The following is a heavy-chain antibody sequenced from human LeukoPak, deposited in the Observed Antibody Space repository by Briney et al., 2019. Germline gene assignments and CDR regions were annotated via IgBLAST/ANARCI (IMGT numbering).Heavy chain of an antibody. D-gene: IGHD6-19*01. J-gene: IGHJ4*02. CDR3: AKVRGVAGFFDY. V-gene: IGHV3-23*01. Sequence: GGSLRLSCAASGFTFSSYAMSWVRQAPGRGLEWVSAISGSGGSTYYADSVKGRFTISRDNSKNTLYLQMNSLRAEDTAVYYCAKVRGVAGFFDYWGQGTLVTVSS. CDR2: ISGSGGST. CDR1: GFTFSSYA.